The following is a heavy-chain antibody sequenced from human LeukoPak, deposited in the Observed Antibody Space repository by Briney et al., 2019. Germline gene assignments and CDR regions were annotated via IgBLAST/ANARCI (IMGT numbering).Heavy chain of an antibody. CDR2: IRSSGDDT. CDR1: GFTFDTYT. V-gene: IGHV3-23*01. J-gene: IGHJ4*02. Sequence: GRSLRLSCAASGFTFDTYTMNWVRQAPGKGLEWVSSIRSSGDDTSSADSVKGRFTIFRDNSKSTLYLQMNSLRAEDTAIYYCAKVRPPPGSGWYGGDDYWGQGTLATVSP. CDR3: AKVRPPPGSGWYGGDDY. D-gene: IGHD6-19*01.